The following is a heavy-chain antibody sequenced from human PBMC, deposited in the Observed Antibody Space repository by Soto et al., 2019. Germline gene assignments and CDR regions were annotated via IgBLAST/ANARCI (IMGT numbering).Heavy chain of an antibody. CDR2: IIPIFGTA. CDR1: GGTFSSYA. CDR3: AREAGAYSSGYNYYYYGMDV. D-gene: IGHD3-22*01. Sequence: SVKVSCKASGGTFSSYAISWVRQAPGQGLEWMGGIIPIFGTANYAQKFQGRVTITADKSTSTAYMELSSLRSEDTAVYYRAREAGAYSSGYNYYYYGMDVWGQGTTVTVSS. V-gene: IGHV1-69*06. J-gene: IGHJ6*02.